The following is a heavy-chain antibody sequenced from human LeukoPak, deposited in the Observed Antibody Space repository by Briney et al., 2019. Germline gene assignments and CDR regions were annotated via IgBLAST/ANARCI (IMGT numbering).Heavy chain of an antibody. CDR2: MNPNSGNT. CDR1: GYTFTSYD. J-gene: IGHJ5*02. D-gene: IGHD6-13*01. CDR3: ARGRWGIAAAGTLNWFDP. Sequence: GASVKVSCKASGYTFTSYDINWVRQATGQGLEWMGWMNPNSGNTGYAQKFRGRVTMTRNTSISTAYMELSSLRSEDTAVYYCARGRWGIAAAGTLNWFDPWGQGTLVTVSS. V-gene: IGHV1-8*01.